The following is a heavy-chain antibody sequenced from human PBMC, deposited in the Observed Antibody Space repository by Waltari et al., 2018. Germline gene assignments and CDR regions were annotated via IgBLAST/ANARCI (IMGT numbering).Heavy chain of an antibody. J-gene: IGHJ2*01. D-gene: IGHD6-13*01. V-gene: IGHV3-30*02. Sequence: QVQLVESGGGVVQPGGSLRLYCAASGFTFSSYGMHWVRPAPGKGMEWVAFIRYDGSNKYYADSVKGRFTISRDNSKNTLYLQMNSLRAEDTAVYYCAKTTSSSWEHWYFDLWGRGTLVTVSS. CDR1: GFTFSSYG. CDR2: IRYDGSNK. CDR3: AKTTSSSWEHWYFDL.